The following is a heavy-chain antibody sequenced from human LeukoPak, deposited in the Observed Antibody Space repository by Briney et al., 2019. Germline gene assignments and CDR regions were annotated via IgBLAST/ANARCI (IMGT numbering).Heavy chain of an antibody. CDR3: ARHPDSSSWPLLIDY. Sequence: GESLKISCKGSGYSFTSYWIGWVRQMPGKGLEWMGIIYPGDSDTRYSPSFQGQVTISADKSISTAYLQWSSLKASDTAMYYCARHPDSSSWPLLIDYWGQGTLVTVSS. V-gene: IGHV5-51*01. D-gene: IGHD6-13*01. CDR1: GYSFTSYW. J-gene: IGHJ4*02. CDR2: IYPGDSDT.